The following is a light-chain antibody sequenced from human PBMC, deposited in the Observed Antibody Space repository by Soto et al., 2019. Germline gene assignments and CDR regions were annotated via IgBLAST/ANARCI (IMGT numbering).Light chain of an antibody. J-gene: IGKJ1*01. V-gene: IGKV4-1*01. CDR2: WAS. CDR3: QQYYSTPWT. CDR1: QNIVYKSKNKNY. Sequence: DIVMTQSPDSLGMSLGERATINCKSSQNIVYKSKNKNYLAWYQQKPGQPPKLLIYWASTRESGVPDRFSGSGSGTDFTLTISSLQAEDVAVYYCQQYYSTPWTFGQGTKVDIK.